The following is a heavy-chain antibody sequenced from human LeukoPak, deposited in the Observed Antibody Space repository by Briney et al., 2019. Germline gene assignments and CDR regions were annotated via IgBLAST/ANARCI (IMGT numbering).Heavy chain of an antibody. CDR1: GDSFSSNSVA. D-gene: IGHD6-19*01. CDR2: TFYRSKWYN. CDR3: ARGWYFFDF. Sequence: SQTLSLTCAISGDSFSSNSVAWIWIRQSPSRGLELLGRTFYRSKWYNDYAVSVKSRINISPDTSSNQFSLQLSSVTPEDTAVYFCARGWYFFDFWGQGTLVTVSS. V-gene: IGHV6-1*01. J-gene: IGHJ4*02.